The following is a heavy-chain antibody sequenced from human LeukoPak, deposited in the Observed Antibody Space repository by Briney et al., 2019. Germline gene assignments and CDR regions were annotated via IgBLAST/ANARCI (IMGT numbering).Heavy chain of an antibody. CDR1: GYTFTGYY. D-gene: IGHD3-10*01. V-gene: IGHV1-2*02. Sequence: ASVKVSCKASGYTFTGYYMHWVRQAPGQGLQWMGWINTNNGGTNYAQKFQGRVAMTRDTSISTAYMELSRLRSDDTAVYYCARDNYGSGSYYKYWGQGTLVTVSS. CDR2: INTNNGGT. J-gene: IGHJ4*02. CDR3: ARDNYGSGSYYKY.